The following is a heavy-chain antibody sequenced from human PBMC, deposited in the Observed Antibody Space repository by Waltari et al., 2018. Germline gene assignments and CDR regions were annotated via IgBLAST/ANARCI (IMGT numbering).Heavy chain of an antibody. CDR2: INQNGSDK. D-gene: IGHD3-16*01. V-gene: IGHV3-7*03. Sequence: EVQLVESGGGLVQPGGSLRLSCEASGFNFDSYWMNWVRQAPGEGLECVANINQNGSDKKYVDSVKGRFTISRDNGKNSLFLQMNNLRGDDTAIYYCARPENMGELYYYWGLGTLVTVST. J-gene: IGHJ4*02. CDR1: GFNFDSYW. CDR3: ARPENMGELYYY.